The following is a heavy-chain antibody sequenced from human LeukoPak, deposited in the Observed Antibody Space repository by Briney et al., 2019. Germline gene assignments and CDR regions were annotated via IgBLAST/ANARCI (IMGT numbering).Heavy chain of an antibody. CDR3: ARGFYEGGSGNLDY. Sequence: ASVKVSCKDSGYTFTSYDINWVRQAPRQGREWMGWMNPNTGNTGSTQKLQSRVNVPRNNSISTAYMQLISLTYEDTTVYYCARGFYEGGSGNLDYWGQATLVTVSS. J-gene: IGHJ4*02. V-gene: IGHV1-8*01. D-gene: IGHD3-10*01. CDR1: GYTFTSYD. CDR2: MNPNTGNT.